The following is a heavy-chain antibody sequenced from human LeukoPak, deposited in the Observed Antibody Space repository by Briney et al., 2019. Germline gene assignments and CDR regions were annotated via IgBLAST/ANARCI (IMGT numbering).Heavy chain of an antibody. V-gene: IGHV3-53*01. Sequence: GGSLRLSCAVSGFSVSSNYMTWVRQAPGKGLEWVSVIYNDDTTYYTDSVKGRFTISRDNSKNTLYLQMNSLRAEDTAVYYCVKAHSADATAGDVWGQGTLVTVSS. CDR2: IYNDDTT. J-gene: IGHJ4*02. D-gene: IGHD1-26*01. CDR1: GFSVSSNY. CDR3: VKAHSADATAGDV.